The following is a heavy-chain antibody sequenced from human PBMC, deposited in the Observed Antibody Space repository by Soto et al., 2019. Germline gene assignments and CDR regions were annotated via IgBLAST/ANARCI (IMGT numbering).Heavy chain of an antibody. V-gene: IGHV3-30*18. CDR1: GFTFSSYG. Sequence: QVQLVESGGGVVQPGRSLRLSCAASGFTFSSYGLHWVRQAPGKGLEWVAVISYDGSNKYYADSVKGRFTISRDNSKNALYLQMNSLRAEDTAVYYCAKGGIAAKLLFDYWGQGTLVTVSA. CDR2: ISYDGSNK. D-gene: IGHD6-25*01. CDR3: AKGGIAAKLLFDY. J-gene: IGHJ4*02.